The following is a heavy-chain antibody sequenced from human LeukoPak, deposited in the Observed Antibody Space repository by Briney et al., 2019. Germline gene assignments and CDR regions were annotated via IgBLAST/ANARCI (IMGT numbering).Heavy chain of an antibody. CDR3: ARAMEITIFGVVTPD. J-gene: IGHJ4*02. D-gene: IGHD3-3*01. V-gene: IGHV4-30-2*01. Sequence: YIYHSGSTYYNPSLKSRVTISVDRSKNQFSLKLSSVTAADTAVYYCARAMEITIFGVVTPDWGQGTLVTVSS. CDR2: IYHSGST.